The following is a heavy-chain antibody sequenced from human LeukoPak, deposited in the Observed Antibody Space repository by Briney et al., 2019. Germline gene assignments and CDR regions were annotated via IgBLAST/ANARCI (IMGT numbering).Heavy chain of an antibody. CDR1: GGSISSSSYY. CDR3: ARHMGSCSSTSCYGSFDY. D-gene: IGHD2-2*01. J-gene: IGHJ4*02. V-gene: IGHV4-39*01. CDR2: IYYSGTT. Sequence: PSGTLSLTCTVSGGSISSSSYYWGWIRQPPGKGLEWIGNIYYSGTTYYNPSLKSRVTISVDTSKNQFSLKLSSVTAADTAVYYCARHMGSCSSTSCYGSFDYWGQGTLVTVSS.